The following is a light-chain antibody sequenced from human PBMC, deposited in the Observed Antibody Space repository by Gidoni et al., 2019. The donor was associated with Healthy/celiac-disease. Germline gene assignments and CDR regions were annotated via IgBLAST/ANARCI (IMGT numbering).Light chain of an antibody. CDR1: QSISSW. Sequence: DIKLTESPSTLSASVGDRVTITCRASQSISSWLAWYQPKPGTAPKLLIYAASSLERRVPSRFSGSGSGTEFTLTISSLQPDDFATYYCQQYNSYSLTFGEGTKVEIK. J-gene: IGKJ4*01. CDR2: AAS. V-gene: IGKV1-5*01. CDR3: QQYNSYSLT.